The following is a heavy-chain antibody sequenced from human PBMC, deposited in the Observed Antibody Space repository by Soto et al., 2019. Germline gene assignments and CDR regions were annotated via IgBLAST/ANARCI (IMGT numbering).Heavy chain of an antibody. CDR1: GGSFSGYY. D-gene: IGHD2-15*01. Sequence: SETLSLTCAVYGGSFSGYYWSWIRQPPGKGLEWIGEINHSGSTNYNPSLKSRVTISVDTSKNQFSLKLSSVTAADTAVYYCARGSRVRATPLGPYYYGMDVWGQGTTVTVSS. V-gene: IGHV4-34*01. CDR2: INHSGST. CDR3: ARGSRVRATPLGPYYYGMDV. J-gene: IGHJ6*02.